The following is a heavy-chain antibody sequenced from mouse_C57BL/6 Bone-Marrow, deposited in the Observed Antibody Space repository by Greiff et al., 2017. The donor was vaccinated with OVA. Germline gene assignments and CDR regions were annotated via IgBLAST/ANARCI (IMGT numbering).Heavy chain of an antibody. Sequence: VQGVESGAELARPGASVKLSCKASGYTFTSYGISWVKQRTGQGLEWIGEIYPRSGNTYYNEKFKGKATLTADKSSSTAYMELRSLTSEDSAVYFCARLGYGYDYWGQGTTLTVSS. CDR2: IYPRSGNT. D-gene: IGHD1-1*01. CDR1: GYTFTSYG. V-gene: IGHV1-81*01. CDR3: ARLGYGYDY. J-gene: IGHJ2*01.